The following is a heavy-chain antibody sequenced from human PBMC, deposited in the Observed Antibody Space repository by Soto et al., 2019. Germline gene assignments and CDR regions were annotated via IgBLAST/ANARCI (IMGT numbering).Heavy chain of an antibody. CDR3: ARSQGGSSSLDIYYYYYYGMDV. V-gene: IGHV1-69*01. Sequence: QVQLVQSGAEVKKPGSSVKVYCKAPGGTFSSYAISWVRQAPGQGLERMGGIIPIFGTAKYAQKFQGRVTITADESTSTGYMELSSLRSEDTAVYYCARSQGGSSSLDIYYYYYYGMDVWGQGTTVTV. CDR2: IIPIFGTA. CDR1: GGTFSSYA. D-gene: IGHD2-15*01. J-gene: IGHJ6*02.